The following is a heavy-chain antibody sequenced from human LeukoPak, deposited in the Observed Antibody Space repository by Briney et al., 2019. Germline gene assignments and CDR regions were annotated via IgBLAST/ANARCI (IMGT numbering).Heavy chain of an antibody. D-gene: IGHD5-24*01. J-gene: IGHJ5*02. CDR1: GFIVNSNH. CDR2: IDSRDNT. CDR3: ARESTPLRGAFDP. V-gene: IGHV3-53*04. Sequence: GGSLRLSCAASGFIVNSNHTSWVRPAPGKGLKWVSVIDSRDNTYHADSVKGRFTISRHTSKNTLYLQMNSLRAEDTAVYYCARESTPLRGAFDPWGPGTLVTVSS.